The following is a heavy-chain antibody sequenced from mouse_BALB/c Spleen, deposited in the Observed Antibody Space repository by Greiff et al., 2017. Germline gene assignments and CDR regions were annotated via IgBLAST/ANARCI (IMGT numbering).Heavy chain of an antibody. V-gene: IGHV2-9*02. CDR1: GFSLTSYG. CDR2: IWAGGST. J-gene: IGHJ4*01. CDR3: AREYGNAMDY. D-gene: IGHD2-1*01. Sequence: QVQLKESGPGLVAPSQSLSITCTVSGFSLTSYGVHWVRQPPGKGLEWLGVIWAGGSTNYNSSLMSRLSISKDNSKSQVFLKMNSLQTDDTAMYYCAREYGNAMDYWGQGTSVTVSS.